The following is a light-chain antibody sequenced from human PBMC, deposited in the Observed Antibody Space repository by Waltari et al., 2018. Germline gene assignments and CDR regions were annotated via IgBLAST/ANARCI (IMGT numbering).Light chain of an antibody. CDR3: AAFDDTLGGHYV. Sequence: QSVLTQSPSASATPGQTLRISCSGSHSNIGTNSVHWYQQVPGTAPKLLIHTNNQRPSGVPDRFSGSKSGTSASLAISGLRSEDEADYYCAAFDDTLGGHYVFGPGTKVTVL. CDR1: HSNIGTNS. CDR2: TNN. V-gene: IGLV1-47*01. J-gene: IGLJ1*01.